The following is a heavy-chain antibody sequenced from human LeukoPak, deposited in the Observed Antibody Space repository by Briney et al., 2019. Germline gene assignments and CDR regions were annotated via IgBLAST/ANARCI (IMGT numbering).Heavy chain of an antibody. CDR3: ARDSLGSYLDY. CDR1: GFTFSSYA. V-gene: IGHV3-30-3*01. J-gene: IGHJ4*02. Sequence: PGGSLRLSCAASGFTFSSYAMHWVRQAPGKGLEWVAVISYDGSNKYYADSVKGRFTISRDNSKNTLYLQMNSLRAEDTAVYYCARDSLGSYLDYWGQGTLVTVSS. CDR2: ISYDGSNK. D-gene: IGHD1-26*01.